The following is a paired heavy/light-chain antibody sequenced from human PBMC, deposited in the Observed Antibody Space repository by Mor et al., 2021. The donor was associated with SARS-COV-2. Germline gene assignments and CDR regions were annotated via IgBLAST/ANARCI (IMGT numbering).Light chain of an antibody. CDR3: AAWDANLNGV. Sequence: QSVLTQPPSVSGTPGQRVTISCSGSSTNVGVYTVNWYQQLPGTAPQILIYNDNQRPSGVPDRFSGSKSGTSASLAISGLQSDDEATYFCAAWDANLNGVFGGGTRLTVL. J-gene: IGLJ3*02. CDR1: STNVGVYT. V-gene: IGLV1-44*01. CDR2: NDN.
Heavy chain of an antibody. Sequence: QVTLKESDPVLVKPTETLTLTCTVSGFSLSNAKMGVSWIRQPPGKALEWLAHIFSSDEKSYSTTLKSRLTISKDTSRSQVVLTMTNMAPVDTATYYCARNHHGSGSYTWFDPWGQGTLVTVSS. CDR1: GFSLSNAKMG. D-gene: IGHD3-10*01. J-gene: IGHJ5*02. V-gene: IGHV2-26*01. CDR2: IFSSDEK. CDR3: ARNHHGSGSYTWFDP.